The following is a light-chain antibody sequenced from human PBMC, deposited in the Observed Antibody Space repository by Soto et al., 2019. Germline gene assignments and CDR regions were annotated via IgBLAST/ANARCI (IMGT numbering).Light chain of an antibody. Sequence: QSALTQPASVSGSPGQSITISCTGTSNDVGIYNYVPWYQQHPGKAPKLIIYEVTNRPSGVSDRFSGSKSDNTASLTISGLQAEDEADYYCSSYTISSTWVFGGGTKVTVL. CDR1: SNDVGIYNY. V-gene: IGLV2-14*01. CDR3: SSYTISSTWV. J-gene: IGLJ3*02. CDR2: EVT.